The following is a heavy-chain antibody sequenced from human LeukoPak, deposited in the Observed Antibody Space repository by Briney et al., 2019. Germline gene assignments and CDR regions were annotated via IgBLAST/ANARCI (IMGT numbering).Heavy chain of an antibody. Sequence: PGGSLRLPCAASGFTFSSFEMNWVRQAPGKGLEWVSHISSSGTTIYDADSVKGRFTISRDNAKNSLYLQMNSPRVEDTAVYYCAKGSGSYSRYYYYYMDVWGKGTTVTVSS. V-gene: IGHV3-48*03. CDR2: ISSSGTTI. J-gene: IGHJ6*03. D-gene: IGHD3-10*01. CDR3: AKGSGSYSRYYYYYMDV. CDR1: GFTFSSFE.